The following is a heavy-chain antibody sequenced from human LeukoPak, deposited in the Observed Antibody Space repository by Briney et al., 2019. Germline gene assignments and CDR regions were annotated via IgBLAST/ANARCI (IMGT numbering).Heavy chain of an antibody. CDR3: ARVGTDSSSWNNWFDP. V-gene: IGHV4-59*01. Sequence: PSETLSLTCTVSGGSISSYYGSWIRQPPGKGLEWIGYIYYSGSTNYNPSLKSRVTISVDTSKNQFSLKLSSVTAADTAVYYCARVGTDSSSWNNWFDPWGQGTLVTVSS. J-gene: IGHJ5*02. CDR2: IYYSGST. CDR1: GGSISSYY. D-gene: IGHD6-13*01.